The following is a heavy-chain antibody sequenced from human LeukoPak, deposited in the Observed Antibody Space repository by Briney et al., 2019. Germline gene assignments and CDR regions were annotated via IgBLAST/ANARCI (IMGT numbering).Heavy chain of an antibody. J-gene: IGHJ4*02. CDR1: GYTFTSYG. Sequence: ASVKVSCKASGYTFTSYGISWVRQAPGQGLEWMGWISAYNGNTNYAQKLQGRVTMTRNTSISTAYMELSSLRSEDTAVYYCVCGSSGWRPNAFDYWGQGTLVTVSS. CDR3: VCGSSGWRPNAFDY. D-gene: IGHD6-19*01. CDR2: ISAYNGNT. V-gene: IGHV1-18*01.